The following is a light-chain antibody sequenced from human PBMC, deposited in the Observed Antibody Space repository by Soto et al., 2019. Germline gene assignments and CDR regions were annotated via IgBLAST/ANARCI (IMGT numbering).Light chain of an antibody. V-gene: IGKV1-5*01. CDR1: ESMSNC. J-gene: IGKJ1*01. CDR2: GAS. CDR3: QQCHRYWT. Sequence: IQMTQSPSTLSASVGDRVTITCRASESMSNCLAWYQQKPGKAPKLLISGASSLQSGVPSRFSGSASGTEFTHTISSLQPDDIATYYCQQCHRYWTFGQGTKVDI.